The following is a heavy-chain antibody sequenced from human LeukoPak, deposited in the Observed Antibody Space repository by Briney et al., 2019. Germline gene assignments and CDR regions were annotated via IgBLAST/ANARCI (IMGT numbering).Heavy chain of an antibody. D-gene: IGHD3-22*01. CDR3: ARGALITHYCDSRGYTEYFQH. CDR1: GVSLSGYY. Sequence: AETLSPTRAVYGVSLSGYYLSWIRQPPRKGLGWIGEINHRGRTNYNPALKSRVTISVDTSNHQFSLKLSSVPAADTALYYCARGALITHYCDSRGYTEYFQHWGQGTLLPVSS. J-gene: IGHJ1*01. V-gene: IGHV4-34*01. CDR2: INHRGRT.